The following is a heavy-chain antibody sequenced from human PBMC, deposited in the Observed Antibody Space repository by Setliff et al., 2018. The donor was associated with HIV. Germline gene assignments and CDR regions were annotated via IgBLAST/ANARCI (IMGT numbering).Heavy chain of an antibody. Sequence: SVKVSCKASGGTFSSYAISWVRQAPGQGLEWMGGIIPIFGTANYAQKFQGRVTITADESTSTAYMELSSLRSEDTAVYYWARDQGIAAAGTTPSYYYYYYMDVWGKGTTVTVSS. CDR1: GGTFSSYA. D-gene: IGHD6-13*01. CDR3: ARDQGIAAAGTTPSYYYYYYMDV. V-gene: IGHV1-69*13. CDR2: IIPIFGTA. J-gene: IGHJ6*03.